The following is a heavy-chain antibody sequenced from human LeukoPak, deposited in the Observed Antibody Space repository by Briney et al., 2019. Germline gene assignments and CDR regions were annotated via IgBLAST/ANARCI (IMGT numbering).Heavy chain of an antibody. CDR1: GFTFSSYV. CDR2: ISYDGSNK. J-gene: IGHJ4*02. Sequence: GGSLRLSCAASGFTFSSYVMHWVRQAPGKGLEWVAVISYDGSNKYYADSVKGRFTISRDNSKNTLYLQMNSLRAEGTAVYYCARAMDTAMVTLGYWGQGTLVTVSS. V-gene: IGHV3-30-3*01. CDR3: ARAMDTAMVTLGY. D-gene: IGHD5-18*01.